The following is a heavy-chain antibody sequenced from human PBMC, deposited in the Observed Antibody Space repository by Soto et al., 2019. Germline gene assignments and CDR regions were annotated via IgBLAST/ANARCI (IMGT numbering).Heavy chain of an antibody. D-gene: IGHD3-16*02. CDR2: ISYDGSNK. Sequence: QVQLVESRGGVVQPGRSLRLACAASGFTFSSYGMHWVRQAPGKGLEWVAVISYDGSNKYYADSVKGRFTISRDNSKNTLYLQMNSLRAEDTAVYYCAKVIDDGGVIGIFDYCGQGTLVTVSS. J-gene: IGHJ4*02. CDR3: AKVIDDGGVIGIFDY. CDR1: GFTFSSYG. V-gene: IGHV3-30*18.